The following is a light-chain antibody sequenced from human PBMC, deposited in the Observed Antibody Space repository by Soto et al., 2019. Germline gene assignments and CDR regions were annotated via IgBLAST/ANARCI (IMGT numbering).Light chain of an antibody. CDR2: DVS. CDR1: SSDVGAYDY. Sequence: QSALTQPASVSGSPGQSITISCTGTSSDVGAYDYVTWYQQHPGTAPKVMIYDVSDRPSGVSNRFSGSKSGNTASLTISGLQAEDEAVYYCSSTMGVFGTGTKLTVL. CDR3: SSTMGV. J-gene: IGLJ1*01. V-gene: IGLV2-14*01.